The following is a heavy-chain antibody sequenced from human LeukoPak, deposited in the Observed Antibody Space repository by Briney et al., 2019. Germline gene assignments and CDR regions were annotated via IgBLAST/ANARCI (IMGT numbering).Heavy chain of an antibody. Sequence: PSETLSLTCTVSGGSISSYYWGWIRQPPGKGLEWIGSIYYSGSTYYNPSLKSRVTISVDTSKNQFSLKLSSVTAADTAVYYCARHPEGGTVTLLNYYDSSGYESWGQGTLVTVSS. CDR3: ARHPEGGTVTLLNYYDSSGYES. J-gene: IGHJ4*02. CDR2: IYYSGST. CDR1: GGSISSYY. V-gene: IGHV4-39*01. D-gene: IGHD3-22*01.